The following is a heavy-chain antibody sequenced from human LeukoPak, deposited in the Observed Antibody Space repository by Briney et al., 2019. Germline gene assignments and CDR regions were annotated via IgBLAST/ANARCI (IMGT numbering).Heavy chain of an antibody. CDR1: GVSISGSYYY. D-gene: IGHD1-26*01. CDR2: IYYSGST. Sequence: SETLSLTCAVSGVSISGSYYYWGWIRQPPGKGLEWIGNIYYSGSTYYNASLQSRVTISIDTSKNQFSLRLSSVTAADTAVYYCARPRRSGSSYFDYWGQGTLVTVSS. CDR3: ARPRRSGSSYFDY. V-gene: IGHV4-39*01. J-gene: IGHJ4*02.